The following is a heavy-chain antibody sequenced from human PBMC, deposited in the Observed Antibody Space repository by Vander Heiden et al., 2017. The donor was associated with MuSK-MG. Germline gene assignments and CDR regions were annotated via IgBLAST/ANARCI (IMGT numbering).Heavy chain of an antibody. Sequence: EVQLVESGGGLVQPGGSLRLSCAAPGFTFSSFCMTWVRQAPGKGLEWVANIKQDGSEKYYVDTVKGRLTIARDNAKNSLYLQMNSLRAEDTAVYYCAREVTPIDYWGQGTLVTVSS. V-gene: IGHV3-7*01. CDR1: GFTFSSFC. D-gene: IGHD4-4*01. CDR3: AREVTPIDY. J-gene: IGHJ4*02. CDR2: IKQDGSEK.